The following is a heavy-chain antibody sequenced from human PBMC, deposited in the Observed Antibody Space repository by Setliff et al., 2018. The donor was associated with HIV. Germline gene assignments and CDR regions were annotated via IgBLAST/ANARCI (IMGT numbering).Heavy chain of an antibody. J-gene: IGHJ3*02. CDR2: IYYSGST. CDR3: ARDPLWMRAFDI. CDR1: GGSISSSGYY. Sequence: SETLSLTCTVYGGSISSSGYYWGWIRQPPGKGLEWIGNIYYSGSTYYNPSLKSRVTISLDKSKNQFSLKMGSVTAADKAVYYCARDPLWMRAFDIWGQGTLVTVSS. V-gene: IGHV4-39*07. D-gene: IGHD2-21*01.